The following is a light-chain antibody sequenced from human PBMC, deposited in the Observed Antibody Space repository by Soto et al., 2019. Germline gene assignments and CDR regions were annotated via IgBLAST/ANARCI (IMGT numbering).Light chain of an antibody. CDR3: QQYKSYWT. CDR2: KAS. CDR1: QSISGW. V-gene: IGKV1-5*03. J-gene: IGKJ1*01. Sequence: DIQLTQSPSTLSASVGDRVTITCRASQSISGWLAWYQQKPGKAPKLLIYKASSLQGGVPSRFSGSGSGTEFTLTISSLQPDDFATYYCQQYKSYWTFGQGTKVDI.